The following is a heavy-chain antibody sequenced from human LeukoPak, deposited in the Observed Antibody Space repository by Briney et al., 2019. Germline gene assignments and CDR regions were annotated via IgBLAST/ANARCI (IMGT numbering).Heavy chain of an antibody. CDR3: ARGVSYYDY. V-gene: IGHV4-59*01. J-gene: IGHJ4*02. Sequence: PSETLSLTCAVYGGSFSNYYWSWIRQPPGKGLEWIGYIYYTGSTNYNPSLKSRVTISVDTSKNQFSLKLSSVTAADTAVYYCARGVSYYDYWGQGTLVTVSS. CDR1: GGSFSNYY. CDR2: IYYTGST.